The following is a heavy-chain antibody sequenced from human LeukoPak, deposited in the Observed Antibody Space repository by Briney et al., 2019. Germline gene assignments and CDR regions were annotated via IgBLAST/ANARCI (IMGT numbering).Heavy chain of an antibody. D-gene: IGHD6-6*01. V-gene: IGHV3-23*01. CDR1: GFTFSSYA. J-gene: IGHJ4*02. CDR3: AKDLRYSSSAGTFDY. Sequence: GGSLRLSCAASGFTFSSYAMSWVRQAPGKGLEWVSAISGSGGSTYYADSVKGRFTISRDNSKNTLYLQMNSLRAEDTAVYYCAKDLRYSSSAGTFDYWGQGTLVTVSS. CDR2: ISGSGGST.